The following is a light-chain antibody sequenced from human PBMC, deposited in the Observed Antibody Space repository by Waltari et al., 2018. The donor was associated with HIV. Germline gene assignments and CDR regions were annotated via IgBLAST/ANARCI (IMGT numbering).Light chain of an antibody. CDR3: QQYNNWPLT. Sequence: EIVITQSPATLSVSPGESATVSCRASQSVSSNLAWYQQRPGQAPRFLIYGASTRVAGIPARFSGSGSGTEFTLTISSLQSEDFAVYYCQQYNNWPLTFGGGTKVEIK. CDR1: QSVSSN. CDR2: GAS. J-gene: IGKJ4*01. V-gene: IGKV3-15*01.